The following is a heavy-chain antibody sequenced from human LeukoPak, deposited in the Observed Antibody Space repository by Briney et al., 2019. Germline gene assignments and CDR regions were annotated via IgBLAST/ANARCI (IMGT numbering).Heavy chain of an antibody. Sequence: KSGESLKISCKGSGYSFTSNWIGWVRQLPGKGLEWMGVIYPGDSDTTYSPSFQGQVTISADKSISTAYLQWSSLKASDTAMYYCARSTGSSDYWGQGTLVTVSS. J-gene: IGHJ4*02. V-gene: IGHV5-51*01. CDR2: IYPGDSDT. CDR3: ARSTGSSDY. CDR1: GYSFTSNW. D-gene: IGHD3-10*01.